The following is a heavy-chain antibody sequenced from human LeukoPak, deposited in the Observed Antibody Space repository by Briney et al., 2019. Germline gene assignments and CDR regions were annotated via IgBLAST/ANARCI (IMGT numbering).Heavy chain of an antibody. J-gene: IGHJ4*02. CDR2: IYYSGGT. CDR1: GGSISSGGYY. Sequence: SETLSLTCTVSGGSISSGGYYWSWIRQHPGKGLEWIGYIYYSGGTYYNPSLKSRVTISVDTSKNQFSLKLSSVTAADTAVYYCARAATVTDFDYWGQGTLVTVSS. D-gene: IGHD4-17*01. CDR3: ARAATVTDFDY. V-gene: IGHV4-31*03.